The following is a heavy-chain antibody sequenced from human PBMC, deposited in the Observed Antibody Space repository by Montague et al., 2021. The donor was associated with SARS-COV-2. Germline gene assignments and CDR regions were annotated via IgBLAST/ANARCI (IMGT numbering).Heavy chain of an antibody. V-gene: IGHV4-59*01. CDR1: GGSISPYY. CDR2: IYYTRNT. CDR3: ARDRGRYFDSGSYNWLDS. J-gene: IGHJ5*01. D-gene: IGHD3-10*01. Sequence: SETLSLTCTVSGGSISPYYWTWIRQPPGKGLEWIGYIYYTRNTKYKPSLKSRVTISVDTSKNQFSLNLKSVTAADTAVYYCARDRGRYFDSGSYNWLDSWGQGTLVTVSS.